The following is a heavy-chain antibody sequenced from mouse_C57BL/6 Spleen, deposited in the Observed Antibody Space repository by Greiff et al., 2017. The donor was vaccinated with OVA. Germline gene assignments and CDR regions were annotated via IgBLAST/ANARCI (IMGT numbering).Heavy chain of an antibody. Sequence: VKLMESGPGLVAPSQSLSITCTVSGFSFTSYGVHWVRQPPGKGLEWLVVIWSDGSTTYNSALKSRLSISKDNSKSQVFLKMNSLQTDDTAMYYCARESPLTGTFDYWGQGTTLTVSS. CDR1: GFSFTSYG. J-gene: IGHJ2*01. D-gene: IGHD4-1*01. CDR2: IWSDGST. V-gene: IGHV2-6*03. CDR3: ARESPLTGTFDY.